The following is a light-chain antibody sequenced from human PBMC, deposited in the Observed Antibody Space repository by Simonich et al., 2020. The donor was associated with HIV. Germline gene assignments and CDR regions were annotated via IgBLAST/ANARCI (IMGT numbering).Light chain of an antibody. CDR2: DVS. V-gene: IGLV2-14*02. CDR1: SSDVGSYNL. Sequence: QSALTRPASVSGSPGQSITISCTGTSSDVGSYNLVSWFQQHPGKAPKLMIYDVSKRPSGIPDGFSGSKSGTSATLGITGLQTGDEADYYCGTWDSSLSAWVFGGGTKVTVL. J-gene: IGLJ3*02. CDR3: GTWDSSLSAWV.